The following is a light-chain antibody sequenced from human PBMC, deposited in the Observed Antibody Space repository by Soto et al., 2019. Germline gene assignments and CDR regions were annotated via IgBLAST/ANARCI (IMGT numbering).Light chain of an antibody. Sequence: DIQMTQSPSSVSASVGDRVTITCRASQAIDSWLAWYQQKPGEAPKLLIFTGSLLHSGVPPRFSGSGSGTDFTLTISSLQPEDFETYYCQQTLSFPPTLAQGTKVDIK. CDR3: QQTLSFPPT. J-gene: IGKJ1*01. CDR1: QAIDSW. V-gene: IGKV1-12*01. CDR2: TGS.